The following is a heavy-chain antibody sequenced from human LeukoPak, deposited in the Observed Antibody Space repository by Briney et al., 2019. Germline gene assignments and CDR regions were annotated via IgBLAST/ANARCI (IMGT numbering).Heavy chain of an antibody. D-gene: IGHD6-19*01. CDR2: IIPIFGTA. Sequence: GASVKVSCKASGGTFSSYAISWVRQAPGQGLEWMGRIIPIFGTANYAQKFQGRVTITTDESTSTAYMELSSLRSEDTAVYYCARDRQWRSSDAFDIWGQGTMVTVSS. CDR3: ARDRQWRSSDAFDI. V-gene: IGHV1-69*05. CDR1: GGTFSSYA. J-gene: IGHJ3*02.